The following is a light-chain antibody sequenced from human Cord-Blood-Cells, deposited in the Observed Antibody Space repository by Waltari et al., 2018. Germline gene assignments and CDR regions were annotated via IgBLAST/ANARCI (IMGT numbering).Light chain of an antibody. CDR1: QSLLHSNGYNY. CDR3: MQALQTPYT. CDR2: LGS. V-gene: IGKV2-28*01. J-gene: IGKJ2*01. Sequence: DIVMTQSPLSLPVTPGEPASISCRSSQSLLHSNGYNYLDWYLQKPGQSPQLLIYLGSKWASGVPDRFSGSGSGTDFTLKISRVEAEDVGVYYCMQALQTPYTFGQGTKLEIK.